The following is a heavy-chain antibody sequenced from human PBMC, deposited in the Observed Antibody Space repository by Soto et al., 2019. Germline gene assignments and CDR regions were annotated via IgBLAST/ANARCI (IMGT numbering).Heavy chain of an antibody. D-gene: IGHD6-13*01. CDR3: ATERSVAGTGWFDP. CDR2: MNPNSGNT. CDR1: GYTFTSYD. J-gene: IGHJ5*02. V-gene: IGHV1-8*01. Sequence: QVQLVQSGAEVKKPGASVKVSCKASGYTFTSYDINWVRQATGQGLEWMGWMNPNSGNTGYAQKFQGRVTMTRNTSISTAYMELSSQSSEDSSVYFCATERSVAGTGWFDPWGQGTLVTVSS.